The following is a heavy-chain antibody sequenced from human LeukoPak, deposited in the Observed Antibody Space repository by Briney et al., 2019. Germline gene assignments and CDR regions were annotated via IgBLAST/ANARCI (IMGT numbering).Heavy chain of an antibody. V-gene: IGHV4-30-2*01. Sequence: KPSETLSLTCTVSGGSISSGGYYWSWIRQPPGKGLEWIGYIYHSGSTYYNPSLKSRVTISVDRSKNQFSLKLSSVTAADTAVYYCARGWRSEQQPDYWGQGTLVTVSS. D-gene: IGHD6-13*01. CDR3: ARGWRSEQQPDY. CDR2: IYHSGST. J-gene: IGHJ4*02. CDR1: GGSISSGGYY.